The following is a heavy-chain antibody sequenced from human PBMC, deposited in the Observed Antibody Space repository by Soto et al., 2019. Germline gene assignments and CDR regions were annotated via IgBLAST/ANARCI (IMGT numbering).Heavy chain of an antibody. J-gene: IGHJ6*02. D-gene: IGHD5-12*01. Sequence: QVQLVESGGGVVQPGRSLRLSCAASGFTFSSYGMHWVRQAPGKGLEWVAVISYDGSNKYYADSVKGRFTISRDNSKNTQHLQMHSLRAEDTAVYYCANGEEGYGGWDDGMGVWGQGTTVTVS. CDR2: ISYDGSNK. CDR1: GFTFSSYG. CDR3: ANGEEGYGGWDDGMGV. V-gene: IGHV3-30*18.